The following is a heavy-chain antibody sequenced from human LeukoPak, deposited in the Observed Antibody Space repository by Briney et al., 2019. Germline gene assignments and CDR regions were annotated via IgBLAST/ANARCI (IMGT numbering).Heavy chain of an antibody. CDR3: VKDLRSDFMGVLSRYLSY. D-gene: IGHD2/OR15-2a*01. CDR2: ISRNGGST. CDR1: GFTFSSFA. V-gene: IGHV3-64D*09. J-gene: IGHJ4*02. Sequence: GGSLRLSCSASGFTFSSFAMHWVRQAPGKGLEYVAAISRNGGSTCYADSVKGRFTISRDNSKSTLYLQMSSLRAEDTAVYLCVKDLRSDFMGVLSRYLSYWGQGTLVTVSS.